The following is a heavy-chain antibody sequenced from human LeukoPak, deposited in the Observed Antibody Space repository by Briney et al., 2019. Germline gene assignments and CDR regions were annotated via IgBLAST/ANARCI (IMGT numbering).Heavy chain of an antibody. CDR2: IHSSGTT. D-gene: IGHD2-2*01. Sequence: SETLSLTCTVSGGSISTYYWSWIRQPAGKGLEWIGRIHSSGTTHYNPSLRSRVTLSIDTSKNQFSLKLSSVTAADTVVYYCGRLNLPAVSGAFDYWGQGTLVTVSS. CDR3: GRLNLPAVSGAFDY. CDR1: GGSISTYY. J-gene: IGHJ4*02. V-gene: IGHV4-4*07.